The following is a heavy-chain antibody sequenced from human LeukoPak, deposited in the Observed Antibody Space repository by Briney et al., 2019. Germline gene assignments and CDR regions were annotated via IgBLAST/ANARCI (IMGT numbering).Heavy chain of an antibody. CDR1: GGSISSSSYY. J-gene: IGHJ4*02. CDR3: ARRDCSTTNCYGGSYYFDY. V-gene: IGHV4-39*01. Sequence: SETLSLTCTVSGGSISSSSYYWGWIRQPPGKGLEWIGSIYYNGSAYYNPSLKSRVTISVDTSKNQFSLKLSSVTAADTAVYYCARRDCSTTNCYGGSYYFDYWGQGTLVTVSS. CDR2: IYYNGSA. D-gene: IGHD2-2*01.